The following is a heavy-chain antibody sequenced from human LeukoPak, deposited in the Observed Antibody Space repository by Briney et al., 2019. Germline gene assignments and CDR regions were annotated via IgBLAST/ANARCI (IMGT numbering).Heavy chain of an antibody. D-gene: IGHD3-3*01. V-gene: IGHV4-59*01. CDR1: GGSISSYY. Sequence: PSETLSLTCTVSGGSISSYYWSWIRQPPGKGLEWIGYIYYSGSTNYNPSLKSRVTISVDTSKNQFSLKLSSVTAADTAVYYCARGADYDFWSGYWYWGQRTLVTVSS. CDR3: ARGADYDFWSGYWY. CDR2: IYYSGST. J-gene: IGHJ4*02.